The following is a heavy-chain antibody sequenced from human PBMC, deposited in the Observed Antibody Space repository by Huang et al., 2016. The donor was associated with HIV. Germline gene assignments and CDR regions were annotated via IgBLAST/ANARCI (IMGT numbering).Heavy chain of an antibody. V-gene: IGHV5-51*03. J-gene: IGHJ4*02. CDR2: VDTGNADT. CDR3: ATTDASLATSFDH. CDR1: GYTFSNYW. Sequence: EVQLEQSGAEVKKPGESLKTSCKASGYTFSNYWIGWVRQMPGKGLEWMGFVDTGNADTRYGPSFEGRVTVSVDKSIATAYLQWSRLRPSDTASYYCATTDASLATSFDHWGRGTMLTVSS.